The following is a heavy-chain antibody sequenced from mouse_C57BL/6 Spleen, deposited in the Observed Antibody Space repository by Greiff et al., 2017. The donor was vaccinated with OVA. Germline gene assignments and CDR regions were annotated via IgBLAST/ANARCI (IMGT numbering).Heavy chain of an antibody. Sequence: QVQLQQSGAELVRPGTSVKVSCKASGYAFTNYLIEWVKQRPGQGLEWIGVINPGGGGTNYNAKFKGKATLTADKSSSTAYMQLSSLTSEDSAVYFCGKEYFDVWGTGTTVTVSS. CDR1: GYAFTNYL. CDR2: INPGGGGT. J-gene: IGHJ1*03. V-gene: IGHV1-54*01. CDR3: GKEYFDV.